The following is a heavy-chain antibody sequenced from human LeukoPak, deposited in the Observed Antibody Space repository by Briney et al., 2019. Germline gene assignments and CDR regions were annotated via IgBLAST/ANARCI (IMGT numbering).Heavy chain of an antibody. V-gene: IGHV1-69*05. CDR2: IIPIFGTA. CDR1: GGTFSSYA. Sequence: SVKVSCKASGGTFSSYAISWVRQAPGQGLEWMGGIIPIFGTANYAQKFQGRVTITTDESTSTAYMELSSLRSEDTAVYYCARIAYCGGDCYTTYFDYWGQGTLVTVSS. J-gene: IGHJ4*02. D-gene: IGHD2-21*01. CDR3: ARIAYCGGDCYTTYFDY.